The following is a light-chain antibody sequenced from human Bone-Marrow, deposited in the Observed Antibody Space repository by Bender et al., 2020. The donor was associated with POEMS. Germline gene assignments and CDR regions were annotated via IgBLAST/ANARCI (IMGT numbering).Light chain of an antibody. CDR3: QSYDNSLGGWV. Sequence: QSALTQPASVSGSPGQSITISCTGTSSDVGGHNYVSWYQQHPDKAPTLMIYDVTNRPSGVPDRFSGSKSGTSASLAITGLQAEDEGDYYCQSYDNSLGGWVFGGGTKLTVL. CDR2: DVT. J-gene: IGLJ3*02. CDR1: SSDVGGHNY. V-gene: IGLV2-14*03.